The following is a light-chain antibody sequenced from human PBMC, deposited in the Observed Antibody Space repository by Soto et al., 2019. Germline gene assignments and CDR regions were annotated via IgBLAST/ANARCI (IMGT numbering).Light chain of an antibody. V-gene: IGLV2-14*01. CDR2: EVS. CDR1: SSDVGGYKF. CDR3: SSYTTTSTRV. J-gene: IGLJ3*02. Sequence: QSALTQPASVSGSPGQSITISCTGTSSDVGGYKFVSWYQQYPGKAPKLIIYEVSNRPSGVSDRFSGSKSGNTASLTISGLQAEDEADYSCSSYTTTSTRVFGGGTQLTVL.